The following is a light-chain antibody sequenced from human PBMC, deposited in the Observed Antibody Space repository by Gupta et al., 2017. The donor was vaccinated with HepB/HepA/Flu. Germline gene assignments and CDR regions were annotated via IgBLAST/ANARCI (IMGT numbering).Light chain of an antibody. CDR3: AAWDDSRRGVV. Sequence: QSVLTQPPSTSGAPGQRVTISCSGSSSNIGSNYVYWYQQLPGTAPKLLIYRNDQRPSGVPDRFSGSESGTSASLAISGLRAEDEADYYCAAWDDSRRGVVFGGGTKVTVL. V-gene: IGLV1-47*01. J-gene: IGLJ2*01. CDR2: RND. CDR1: SSNIGSNY.